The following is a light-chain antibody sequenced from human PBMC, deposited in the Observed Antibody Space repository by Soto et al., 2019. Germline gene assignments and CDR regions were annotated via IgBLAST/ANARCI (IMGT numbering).Light chain of an antibody. J-gene: IGLJ1*01. CDR3: SSYTSSSTRV. Sequence: QSALTQPASVSGSPGQSITISCTGASSDVGGYNYVSWYQQHPGKAPKLMIYDVSDRPSGVSNRFSGSKSGNTASLTISGLQAEDEADYYCSSYTSSSTRVFGTATNVTVL. CDR2: DVS. V-gene: IGLV2-14*01. CDR1: SSDVGGYNY.